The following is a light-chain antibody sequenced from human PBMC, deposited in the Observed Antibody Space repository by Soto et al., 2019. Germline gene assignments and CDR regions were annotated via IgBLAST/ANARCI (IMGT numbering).Light chain of an antibody. CDR2: EVT. Sequence: QSALTQPASVSGSPGQSITISCTGTSNDVGSYNYVSWYQRDPGKSPKLMIYEVTNRPSGISDRFSGSKSGNTASLTISGLQAEDEADYYCSSYAGGSNLVVFGGGTKLTVL. J-gene: IGLJ2*01. V-gene: IGLV2-14*01. CDR1: SNDVGSYNY. CDR3: SSYAGGSNLVV.